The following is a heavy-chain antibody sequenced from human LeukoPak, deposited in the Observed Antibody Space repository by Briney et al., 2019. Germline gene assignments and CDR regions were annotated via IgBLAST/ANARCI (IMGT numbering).Heavy chain of an antibody. CDR3: ARGSSGWPTYYYYYMDV. V-gene: IGHV1-69*05. D-gene: IGHD6-19*01. J-gene: IGHJ6*03. Sequence: SVKVSCKASGGTFSSYAISLVRQAPGQGLEWMGRIIPIFGTANYAQKFQGRVTITTDESTSTAYMELSSLRSEDTAVYYCARGSSGWPTYYYYYMDVWGKGTTDTVSS. CDR1: GGTFSSYA. CDR2: IIPIFGTA.